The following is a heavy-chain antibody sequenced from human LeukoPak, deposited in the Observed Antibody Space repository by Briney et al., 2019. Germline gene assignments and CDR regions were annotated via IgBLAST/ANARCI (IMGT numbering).Heavy chain of an antibody. CDR3: ARQTRSIAYYFDY. Sequence: GRSLRLSCAASGFTFSSYAMHWVRQAPGKGLEWVAVMSYDGSNKYYADSVKGRFTISRDNSKNTLYLQMNSLRAEDTAVYYCARQTRSIAYYFDYWGQGTLVTVSS. CDR1: GFTFSSYA. D-gene: IGHD6-6*01. J-gene: IGHJ4*02. CDR2: MSYDGSNK. V-gene: IGHV3-30*04.